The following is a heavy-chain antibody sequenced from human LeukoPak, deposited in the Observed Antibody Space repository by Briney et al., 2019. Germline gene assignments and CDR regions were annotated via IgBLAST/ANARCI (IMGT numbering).Heavy chain of an antibody. V-gene: IGHV3-53*01. D-gene: IGHD5-24*01. Sequence: GGSLRLSCAASGFTFDDYGMSWVRQAPGKGLEWVSVIYSGGSTYYADSVKGRFTISRDNSKNTLYLQMNSLRAEDTAVYYCASRVEMATIDYWGQGTLVTVSS. CDR3: ASRVEMATIDY. CDR2: IYSGGST. CDR1: GFTFDDYG. J-gene: IGHJ4*02.